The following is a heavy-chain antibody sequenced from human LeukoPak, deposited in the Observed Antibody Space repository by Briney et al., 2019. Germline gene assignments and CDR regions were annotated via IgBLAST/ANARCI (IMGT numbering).Heavy chain of an antibody. D-gene: IGHD3-16*01. Sequence: PGGSLRLSCAASGFTFSSYRRNWVRQAPGKGLEWVSSISDSSSYIYHADSVKGRFTISRDNAKNSVYLQMNSLRAEDTATYYCTKGENGMDVWGQGTTVTVSS. J-gene: IGHJ6*02. V-gene: IGHV3-21*01. CDR2: ISDSSSYI. CDR1: GFTFSSYR. CDR3: TKGENGMDV.